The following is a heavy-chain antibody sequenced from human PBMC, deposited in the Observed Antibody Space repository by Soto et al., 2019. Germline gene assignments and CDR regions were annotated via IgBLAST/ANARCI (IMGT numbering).Heavy chain of an antibody. CDR2: IYYSGTT. CDR3: ARPNKAMGNGYYGMDV. V-gene: IGHV4-39*01. Sequence: TSETLSLTCTVSGGSISSSSYYWGWIRQPPGKGLEWIGSIYYSGTTYYNPSLKSRVTISVDTSKNQFSLRLSSVTAADTAVYYCARPNKAMGNGYYGMDVWGQGTTVTVSS. CDR1: GGSISSSSYY. J-gene: IGHJ6*02. D-gene: IGHD5-18*01.